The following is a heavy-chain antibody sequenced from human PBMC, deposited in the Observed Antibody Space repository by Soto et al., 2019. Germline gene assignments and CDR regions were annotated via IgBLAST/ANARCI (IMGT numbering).Heavy chain of an antibody. CDR1: GASMRSHF. CDR2: INIRGTS. D-gene: IGHD1-26*01. J-gene: IGHJ5*02. Sequence: SETLSLTCTVSGASMRSHFWSWVRQPAGKGLDWIGHINIRGTSSHNPSLEGRVTLSLDTSKNQVSLIMTSVTGADTAVYYCARTPYVRGNYFFFDPWGPGTLVTVSS. V-gene: IGHV4-4*07. CDR3: ARTPYVRGNYFFFDP.